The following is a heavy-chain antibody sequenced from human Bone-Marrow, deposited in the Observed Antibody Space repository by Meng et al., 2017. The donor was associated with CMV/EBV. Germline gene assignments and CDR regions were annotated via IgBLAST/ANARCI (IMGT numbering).Heavy chain of an antibody. CDR1: GGSISIGSSY. D-gene: IGHD5-12*01. J-gene: IGHJ2*01. CDR3: ARDGRYSGYDLDWYFDL. CDR2: IYTSGST. Sequence: ETRSGFRQPTQTLSLPCTVSGGSISIGSSYGSWTRQPAGKGLEWIGRIYTSGSTNYNPSLKSRVTISVDTSKNQFSLKLSSVTAADTAVYYCARDGRYSGYDLDWYFDLWGRGTLVTVSS. V-gene: IGHV4-61*02.